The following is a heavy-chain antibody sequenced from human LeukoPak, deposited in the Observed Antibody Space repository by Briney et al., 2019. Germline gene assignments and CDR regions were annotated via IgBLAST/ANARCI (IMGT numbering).Heavy chain of an antibody. CDR3: ARGGYSSSLGRYFDL. Sequence: SETLSLTCTVSGGSISSYYWSWIRQPPGKGLEWIGYIYYSGSTNYNPSLKSRVTISVDTSKNQFPLKLSSVTAADTAVYYCARGGYSSSLGRYFDLWGRGTLVTVSS. D-gene: IGHD6-6*01. J-gene: IGHJ2*01. CDR1: GGSISSYY. V-gene: IGHV4-59*01. CDR2: IYYSGST.